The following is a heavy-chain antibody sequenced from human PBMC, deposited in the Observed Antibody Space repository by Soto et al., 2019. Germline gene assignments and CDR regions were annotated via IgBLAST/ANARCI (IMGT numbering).Heavy chain of an antibody. J-gene: IGHJ6*02. D-gene: IGHD4-4*01. CDR1: GGSLSSNNHY. CDR3: ARTRTVAYYYGMDV. CDR2: IYYFGST. V-gene: IGHV4-39*01. Sequence: SETLSLTCTVSGGSLSSNNHYWGWIRQSPGKGLAWIASIYYFGSTYYNPSLKSRVTISVDTSKNQFSLKLRSVTAADTAVYYCARTRTVAYYYGMDVWGQGTTVTVSS.